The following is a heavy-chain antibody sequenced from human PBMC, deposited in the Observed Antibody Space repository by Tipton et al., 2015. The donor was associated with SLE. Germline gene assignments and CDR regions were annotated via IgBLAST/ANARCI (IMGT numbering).Heavy chain of an antibody. D-gene: IGHD2-15*01. V-gene: IGHV1-69*04. CDR1: GGTFSSYT. Sequence: QSGAEVKKPGSSVKVSCKASGGTFSSYTISWVRQAPGQGLEWMGRIIPILGIANYAQKFQGRVTITADKSTSTAYMELSSLRSEDTAVYYCARAHVVLNAFDIWGQGTMVTVSS. J-gene: IGHJ3*02. CDR3: ARAHVVLNAFDI. CDR2: IIPILGIA.